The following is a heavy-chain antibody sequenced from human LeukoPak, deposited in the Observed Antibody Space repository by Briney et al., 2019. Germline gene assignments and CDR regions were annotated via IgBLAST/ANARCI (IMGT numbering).Heavy chain of an antibody. V-gene: IGHV1-24*01. J-gene: IGHJ4*02. CDR3: ATVRGDSYYFDY. CDR2: FHLEDGET. Sequence: ASGKVSCKVFGFTLTELSMHWVRQAPGKRLGWVGGFHLEDGETIYAQKFQGRVTMTEDTSTNTAYMELSSLRSEDTAVYYCATVRGDSYYFDYWGQGTLVTVSS. D-gene: IGHD2-21*02. CDR1: GFTLTELS.